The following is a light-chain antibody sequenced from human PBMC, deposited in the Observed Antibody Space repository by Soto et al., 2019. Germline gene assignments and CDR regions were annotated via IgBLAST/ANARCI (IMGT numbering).Light chain of an antibody. CDR2: EVS. J-gene: IGLJ2*01. V-gene: IGLV2-8*01. Sequence: QSALTQPPSASGSPGQSVTISCTGTSSDIGGYNYVSWYQQHPGKAPKVMIYEVSKRPSGVPDRFSGSKSGNTASLTVSGLKAEDEADYYCSSYVGSDTVVFGGGTKLTVL. CDR3: SSYVGSDTVV. CDR1: SSDIGGYNY.